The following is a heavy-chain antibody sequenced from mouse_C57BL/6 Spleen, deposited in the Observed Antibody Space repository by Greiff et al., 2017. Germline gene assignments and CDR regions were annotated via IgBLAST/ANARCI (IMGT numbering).Heavy chain of an antibody. CDR1: GYTFTSYD. V-gene: IGHV1-85*01. CDR2: IYPRDGST. J-gene: IGHJ2*01. D-gene: IGHD2-4*01. Sequence: QVQLKQSGPELVKPGASVKLSCKASGYTFTSYDINWVKQRPGQGLEWIGWIYPRDGSTKYNEKFKGKATLTVDTSSSTAYMELHSLTSEDSAVYFCARSIYYDYLYYFDYWGQGTTLTVSS. CDR3: ARSIYYDYLYYFDY.